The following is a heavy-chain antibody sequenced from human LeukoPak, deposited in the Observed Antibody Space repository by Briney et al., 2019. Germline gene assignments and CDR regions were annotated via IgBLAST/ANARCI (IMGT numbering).Heavy chain of an antibody. J-gene: IGHJ3*02. V-gene: IGHV6-1*01. Sequence: SQTLSLTCAISGDSVSSNSAAWNWIRQSPSRGLEWLGRTYYRSKWYNDYAVSVKSRITINPDTSKNQFSLQLNSVTPEDTAVYYCARENTKYCSSTSCCTNAFDIWGQGTMVTVSS. CDR3: ARENTKYCSSTSCCTNAFDI. CDR1: GDSVSSNSAA. D-gene: IGHD2-2*02. CDR2: TYYRSKWYN.